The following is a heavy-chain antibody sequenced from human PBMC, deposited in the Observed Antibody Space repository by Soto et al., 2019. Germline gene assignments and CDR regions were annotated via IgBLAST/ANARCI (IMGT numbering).Heavy chain of an antibody. J-gene: IGHJ6*02. CDR3: ARDMYYYGSGSYYNHDYYYYGMDV. D-gene: IGHD3-10*01. Sequence: QSQTLSLTCAISGDSVSSNSAAWNWIRQSPSRGLEWLGRTYYRSKWYNDYAVSVKSRITINPDTSKNQFSLQLNSVTPEDTAVYYCARDMYYYGSGSYYNHDYYYYGMDVWGQGTTVTVSS. CDR1: GDSVSSNSAA. V-gene: IGHV6-1*01. CDR2: TYYRSKWYN.